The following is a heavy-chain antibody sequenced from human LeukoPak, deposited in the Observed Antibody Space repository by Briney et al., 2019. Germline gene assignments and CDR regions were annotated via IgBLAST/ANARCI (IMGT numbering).Heavy chain of an antibody. CDR2: IIPIFGTA. CDR3: ASFRYDFLTGPDYYYYYMDV. Sequence: SVKVSCKASGGTFSSYAISWVRQAPGQGLEWMGGIIPIFGTANYAQKFQGRVTITTGESTSTAYMELSSLRSEDTAAYYCASFRYDFLTGPDYYYYYMDVWGKGTTVTVSS. J-gene: IGHJ6*03. V-gene: IGHV1-69*05. CDR1: GGTFSSYA. D-gene: IGHD3-3*01.